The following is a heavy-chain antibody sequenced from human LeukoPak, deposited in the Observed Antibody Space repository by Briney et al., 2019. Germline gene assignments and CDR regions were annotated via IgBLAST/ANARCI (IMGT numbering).Heavy chain of an antibody. D-gene: IGHD3-10*01. CDR3: ARKFLWYGERNTKWIDY. CDR2: INHSGST. CDR1: GGSFRGYY. Sequence: PSETLSLTSAVYGGSFRGYYWSWIRQPPGNGLEWSGEINHSGSTNDSPSLKSRVTISVDTSENQFSLKLSSVTAADTAVYYCARKFLWYGERNTKWIDYWGQGTLVTVSS. J-gene: IGHJ4*02. V-gene: IGHV4-34*01.